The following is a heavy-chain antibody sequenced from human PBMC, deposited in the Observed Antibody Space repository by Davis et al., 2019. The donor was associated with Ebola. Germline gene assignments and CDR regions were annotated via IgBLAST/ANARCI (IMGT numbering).Heavy chain of an antibody. CDR2: ISALNGNT. D-gene: IGHD3-10*01. CDR1: GYTFTSYG. CDR3: ATGRGY. V-gene: IGHV1-18*01. Sequence: ASVKVSCKASGYTFTSYGISWVRQAPGQGFEWIGWISALNGNTHYSQKVQGRVIMTTETSAASAYMELAGLRYDDTAVYYCATGRGYWGQGTLVIVSS. J-gene: IGHJ4*02.